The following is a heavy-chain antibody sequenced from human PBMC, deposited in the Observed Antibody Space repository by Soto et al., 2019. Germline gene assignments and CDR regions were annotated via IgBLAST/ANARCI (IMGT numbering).Heavy chain of an antibody. J-gene: IGHJ4*02. Sequence: QPGGSLRLSCTASGLPHSSFAMMWVRQAPGKGLECVSGIYGSGRGIEYADSVKGRFTISRDNSKNTLYLQMNSLRAEDTAVYYCARDGYSGYDRLFDYWGQGALVTVSS. V-gene: IGHV3-23*01. CDR3: ARDGYSGYDRLFDY. CDR2: IYGSGRGI. CDR1: GLPHSSFA. D-gene: IGHD5-12*01.